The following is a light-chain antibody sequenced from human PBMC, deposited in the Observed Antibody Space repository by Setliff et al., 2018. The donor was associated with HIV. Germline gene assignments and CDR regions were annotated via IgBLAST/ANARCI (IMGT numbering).Light chain of an antibody. V-gene: IGLV2-14*01. CDR3: SSYTSSSTPYV. J-gene: IGLJ1*01. Sequence: QSVLTQPASVSGSPGQSITISCTGTSSDVGGYNYVSWYQQYPGKAPKLMIYEVSNRPSGVSNRFSGSKSGNTASLTISGLQAEDEADYYCSSYTSSSTPYVFGIGTKATVL. CDR2: EVS. CDR1: SSDVGGYNY.